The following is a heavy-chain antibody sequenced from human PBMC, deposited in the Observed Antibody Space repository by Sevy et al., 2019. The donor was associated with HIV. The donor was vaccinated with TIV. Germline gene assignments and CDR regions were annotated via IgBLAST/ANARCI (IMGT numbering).Heavy chain of an antibody. CDR2: ISGSGGST. CDR3: AKGFCSGATCPRDYYYYGMDV. CDR1: GFTFSNYG. J-gene: IGHJ6*02. D-gene: IGHD2-15*01. V-gene: IGHV3-23*01. Sequence: GGSLRLSCAASGFTFSNYGMSWVRQAPGKGLEWVSAISGSGGSTFYADSVKGRFTISRDNSKDTLYLQMNSLRAEDTAVYYCAKGFCSGATCPRDYYYYGMDVWGQGTTVTVSS.